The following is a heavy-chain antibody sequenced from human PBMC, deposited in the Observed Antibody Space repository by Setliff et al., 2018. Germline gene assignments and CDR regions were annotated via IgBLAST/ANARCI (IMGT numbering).Heavy chain of an antibody. D-gene: IGHD3-10*01. CDR1: GYSISSGHY. Sequence: PSETLSLTCTVSGYSISSGHYWGWIRQPPGKGLEWIGSISHSGSTYYNPSLRSRVTISLDTSKNQFSPKLTSVTAADTAVYYCARFTGYFDYWGQGTLVTVSS. J-gene: IGHJ4*02. CDR3: ARFTGYFDY. CDR2: ISHSGST. V-gene: IGHV4-38-2*02.